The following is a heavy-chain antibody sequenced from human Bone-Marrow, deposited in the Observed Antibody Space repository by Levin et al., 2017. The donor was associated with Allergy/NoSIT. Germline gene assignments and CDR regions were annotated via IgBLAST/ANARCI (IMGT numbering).Heavy chain of an antibody. V-gene: IGHV3-74*03. Sequence: EASVKVSCAASGFTVSNSWMHWVRQAPGKGLLWVSLINNDGSSTTYADSVKGRFTISRDNAKNTLYLHMNSLRAEDTALYYCTRAGPNWRIDHWGQGTLVTVSS. CDR3: TRAGPNWRIDH. CDR1: GFTVSNSW. CDR2: INNDGSST. D-gene: IGHD7-27*01. J-gene: IGHJ5*02.